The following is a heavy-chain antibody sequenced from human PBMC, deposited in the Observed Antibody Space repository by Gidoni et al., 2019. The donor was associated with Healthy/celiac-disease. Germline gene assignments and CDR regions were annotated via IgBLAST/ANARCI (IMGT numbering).Heavy chain of an antibody. CDR3: AKCEPGLDIVATVFVFDY. J-gene: IGHJ4*02. Sequence: EVQLLESGGGLVQPGGSVRLSSAASGFTVSSHAMSWVRQAPGKGLEWVSAISGSGGSTYYADSATDRFTISRDNSKNWLYLQMNSLRAEDTAVYYCAKCEPGLDIVATVFVFDYWGQGTLVTVSS. D-gene: IGHD5-12*01. CDR2: ISGSGGST. V-gene: IGHV3-23*01. CDR1: GFTVSSHA.